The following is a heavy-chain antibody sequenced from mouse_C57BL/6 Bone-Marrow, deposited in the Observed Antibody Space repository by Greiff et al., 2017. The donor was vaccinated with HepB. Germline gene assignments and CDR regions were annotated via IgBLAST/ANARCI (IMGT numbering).Heavy chain of an antibody. D-gene: IGHD2-5*01. Sequence: VQLQQSGPELVKPGASVKISCKASGYAFSSSWMNWVKQRPGKGLEWIGRIYPGDGDTNYNGKFKGKATLTADKSSSTAYMQLSSLTSEDSAVYFCASTYYRNYVYWGQGTSVTVSS. CDR2: IYPGDGDT. CDR1: GYAFSSSW. J-gene: IGHJ4*01. CDR3: ASTYYRNYVY. V-gene: IGHV1-82*01.